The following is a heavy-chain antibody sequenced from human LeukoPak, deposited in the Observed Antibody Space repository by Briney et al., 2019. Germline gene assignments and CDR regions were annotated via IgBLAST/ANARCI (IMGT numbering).Heavy chain of an antibody. CDR1: GFTFTSSA. Sequence: GTSVKDSCKASGFTFTSSAVQWVRQARGQRREWIGWIVVGSGNTNYAQKFQGRVTMTRDTSKNQFSLKLSSVTAADTAVYYCARDHLGGGSGSYHDYWGQGTLVTVSS. V-gene: IGHV1-58*01. J-gene: IGHJ4*02. CDR3: ARDHLGGGSGSYHDY. CDR2: IVVGSGNT. D-gene: IGHD3-10*01.